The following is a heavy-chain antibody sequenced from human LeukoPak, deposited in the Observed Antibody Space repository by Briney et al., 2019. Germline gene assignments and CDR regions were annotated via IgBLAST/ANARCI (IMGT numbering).Heavy chain of an antibody. CDR3: AKGSLHPGIFDY. Sequence: PGGSLRLSCAASGFIFSSCAMTWVRQAPGKGLEWVSTISDSGGNTYYADSVKGRVTISRDNSKNTLYLQMNSLRAEDTAVYYCAKGSLHPGIFDYWGQGTLVTVSS. CDR1: GFIFSSCA. J-gene: IGHJ4*02. V-gene: IGHV3-23*01. CDR2: ISDSGGNT.